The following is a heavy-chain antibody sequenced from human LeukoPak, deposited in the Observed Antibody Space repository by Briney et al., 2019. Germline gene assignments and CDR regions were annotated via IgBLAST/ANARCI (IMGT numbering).Heavy chain of an antibody. J-gene: IGHJ6*03. CDR2: IRYDGSNK. CDR3: ARDYEVAARFYYYYYYYMDV. V-gene: IGHV3-30*02. CDR1: GFTFSSYG. Sequence: PGGSLRLSCAASGFTFSSYGMHWVRQAPGKGLEWVAFIRYDGSNKYYADSVKGRFTISRDNSKNTLYLQMNSLRAEDTAVYYCARDYEVAARFYYYYYYYMDVWGKGTTVTVSS. D-gene: IGHD6-6*01.